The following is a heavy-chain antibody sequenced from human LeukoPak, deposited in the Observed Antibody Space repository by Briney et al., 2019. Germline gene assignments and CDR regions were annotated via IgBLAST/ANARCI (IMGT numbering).Heavy chain of an antibody. J-gene: IGHJ5*02. V-gene: IGHV1-24*01. Sequence: ASVKVSCRVSGYTLTELSMHWVRQAPGKGREWMGGFDHEDGETIYAQKFQGRVTMTEDTSTDTAYMELSSLRSEDTAVYYCAILSLGDWFDPWGQGTLVTVSS. CDR2: FDHEDGET. D-gene: IGHD3-10*01. CDR1: GYTLTELS. CDR3: AILSLGDWFDP.